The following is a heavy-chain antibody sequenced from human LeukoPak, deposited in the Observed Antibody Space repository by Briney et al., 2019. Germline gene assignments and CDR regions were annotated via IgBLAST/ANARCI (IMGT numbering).Heavy chain of an antibody. D-gene: IGHD6-13*01. CDR1: GFTFSSYA. V-gene: IGHV3-23*01. CDR3: AKDTHIAAAVTNFDY. CDR2: ISGSGGST. Sequence: GGSLRLSCAASGFTFSSYAMSWVRQAPGKGLEWVSAISGSGGSTYYADSVKGRFTISRDNSKNTLYLQMDSLRAEDTAVYYCAKDTHIAAAVTNFDYWGQGTLVTVSS. J-gene: IGHJ4*02.